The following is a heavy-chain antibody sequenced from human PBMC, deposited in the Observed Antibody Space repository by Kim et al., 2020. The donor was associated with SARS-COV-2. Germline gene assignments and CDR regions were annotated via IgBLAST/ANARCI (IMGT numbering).Heavy chain of an antibody. CDR1: GYTFTSYG. CDR2: ISAYNGNT. J-gene: IGHJ4*02. D-gene: IGHD6-19*01. V-gene: IGHV1-18*01. CDR3: ARARSRIAVVAYYFDY. Sequence: ASVKVSCKASGYTFTSYGISWVRQAPGQGLEWMGWISAYNGNTNYAQKLQGRVTMTTDTSTSTAYMELRSLRSDDTAVYYCARARSRIAVVAYYFDYWGQGTLVTVSS.